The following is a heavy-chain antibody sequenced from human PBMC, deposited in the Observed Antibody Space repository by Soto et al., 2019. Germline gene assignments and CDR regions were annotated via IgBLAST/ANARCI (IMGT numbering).Heavy chain of an antibody. Sequence: EVQLVESGGGLVQPGGSLRISCAASGFTFSSYWMHWVRQAPGKGLVWVSRIKGDASSTNYADLVKGRFIISRDSAGNTLYLQMNSLRAEDTAVYYCARGLPGYYGADVWGQGTTVTVSS. CDR3: ARGLPGYYGADV. V-gene: IGHV3-74*01. D-gene: IGHD5-18*01. J-gene: IGHJ6*02. CDR2: IKGDASST. CDR1: GFTFSSYW.